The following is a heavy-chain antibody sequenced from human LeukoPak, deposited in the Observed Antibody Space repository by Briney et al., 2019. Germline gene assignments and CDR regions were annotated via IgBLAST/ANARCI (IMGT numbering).Heavy chain of an antibody. D-gene: IGHD4-17*01. CDR3: ARDLTTVTWGDY. CDR2: ISYDGSNK. CDR1: GFTFSSYA. V-gene: IGHV3-30-3*01. Sequence: HPGGSLRLSCAASGFTFSSYAMHWVRQAPGKGLEWVAVISYDGSNKYYADSVKGRFTISRDNSKNTLHLQMNSLRAEDTAVYYCARDLTTVTWGDYWGQGTLVTVSS. J-gene: IGHJ4*02.